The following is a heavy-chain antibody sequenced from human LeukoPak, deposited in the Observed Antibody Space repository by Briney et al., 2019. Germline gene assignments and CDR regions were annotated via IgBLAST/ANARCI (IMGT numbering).Heavy chain of an antibody. J-gene: IGHJ5*02. V-gene: IGHV4-59*01. CDR2: ISDSGST. CDR1: GGSITGYY. D-gene: IGHD4-17*01. CDR3: ARVFRGAVTSNWFDP. Sequence: SETLSLTCTVSGGSITGYYWTWIRQPPGKGLEWIGYISDSGSTNYNPSLKSRVTMSVDSSNTEFSLRLNSVTAADTAFYYCARVFRGAVTSNWFDPWGQGTLVTVSS.